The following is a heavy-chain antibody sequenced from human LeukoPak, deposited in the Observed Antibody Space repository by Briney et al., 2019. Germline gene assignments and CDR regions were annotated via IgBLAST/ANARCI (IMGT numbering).Heavy chain of an antibody. V-gene: IGHV1-2*02. CDR2: INPNSGGT. CDR1: GYTFTGYY. Sequence: WASMKVSCKASGYTFTGYYMHWVRQAPGQGLEWMGWINPNSGGTNYAQKFQGRVTMTRDTSISTAYMELSRLRSDDTAVYYCARSRMVRGVNDAFDIWGQGTMVTVSS. D-gene: IGHD3-10*01. J-gene: IGHJ3*02. CDR3: ARSRMVRGVNDAFDI.